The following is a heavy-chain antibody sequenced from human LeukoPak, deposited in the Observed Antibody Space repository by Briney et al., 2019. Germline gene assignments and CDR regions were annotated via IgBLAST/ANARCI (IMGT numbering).Heavy chain of an antibody. J-gene: IGHJ1*01. V-gene: IGHV3-74*03. D-gene: IGHD2-21*02. CDR2: VSNDGTYT. Sequence: GGSLRLSCAASGFTFSSYFMHWVRQAPGKGLVWVSRVSNDGTYTEYADSVKGRFTISRDNAKDTLYLQVNSLRAEDTAVYYCAITVDCRATTDCYSYFHHWGQGTLVTVSS. CDR1: GFTFSSYF. CDR3: AITVDCRATTDCYSYFHH.